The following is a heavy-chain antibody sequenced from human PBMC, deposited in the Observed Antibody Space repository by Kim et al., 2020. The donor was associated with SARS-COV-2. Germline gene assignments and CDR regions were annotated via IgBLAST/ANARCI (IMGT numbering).Heavy chain of an antibody. V-gene: IGHV5-51*01. CDR1: GYRFIDYW. Sequence: GESLKISCKASGYRFIDYWIGWVRHMPGKGLEWMGLIYPRDSDRRDSPSFQGHVTLSVDKSIDTAYLQWTSLTTSDSATYYCARLWDSSTTHFDYWGKGT. CDR2: IYPRDSDR. CDR3: ARLWDSSTTHFDY. D-gene: IGHD3-16*01. J-gene: IGHJ4*02.